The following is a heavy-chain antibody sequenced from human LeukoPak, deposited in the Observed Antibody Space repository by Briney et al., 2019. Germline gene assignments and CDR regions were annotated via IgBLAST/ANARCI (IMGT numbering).Heavy chain of an antibody. J-gene: IGHJ4*02. CDR3: GTSRSRTSGFDY. CDR1: GFTVSSNY. Sequence: GGSLRLSCAASGFTVSSNYMDWVRQAPGKGLEWVSVIYNDGGTYYADSVKGRFTISRDNSKNTLYLQMNSLRAEDTAVYYCGTSRSRTSGFDYWGQGTLVTVSS. V-gene: IGHV3-53*01. CDR2: IYNDGGT. D-gene: IGHD2-8*02.